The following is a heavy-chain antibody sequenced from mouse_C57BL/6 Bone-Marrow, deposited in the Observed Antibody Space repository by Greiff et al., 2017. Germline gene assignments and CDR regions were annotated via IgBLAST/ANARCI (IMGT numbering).Heavy chain of an antibody. D-gene: IGHD2-4*01. J-gene: IGHJ4*01. CDR1: GYSFTDYN. Sequence: EVQLQQSGPELVKPGASVKISCKASGYSFTDYNMNWVKQSNGKSLEWIGVINPNYGTTSYNQKFKGNATLTVDKASSTAYMQLNSLTSEYSAVYYCARCYDNEYAMDYWGQGTSGTVSS. CDR2: INPNYGTT. V-gene: IGHV1-39*01. CDR3: ARCYDNEYAMDY.